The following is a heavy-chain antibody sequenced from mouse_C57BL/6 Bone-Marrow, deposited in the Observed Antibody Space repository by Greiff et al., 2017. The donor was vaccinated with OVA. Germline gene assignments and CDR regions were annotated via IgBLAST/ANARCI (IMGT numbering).Heavy chain of an antibody. CDR3: ARRYDYGYFDV. CDR2: IDPSDSYT. V-gene: IGHV1-69*01. J-gene: IGHJ1*03. Sequence: QVQLQQPGAELVMPGASVKLSCKASGYTFTSYWMHWVKQRPGQGLEWIGEIDPSDSYTNYTQKFKGKSTLTVDTSSSTAYLQRSSLTSEDSAVYYCARRYDYGYFDVWGTGTTVTVSS. D-gene: IGHD2-3*01. CDR1: GYTFTSYW.